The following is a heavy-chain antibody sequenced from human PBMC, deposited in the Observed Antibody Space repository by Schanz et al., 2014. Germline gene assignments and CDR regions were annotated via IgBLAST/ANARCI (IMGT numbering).Heavy chain of an antibody. CDR2: IASGGSHT. Sequence: EVQLLESGGALEQPGGSLRLSCAASGITFSDYAMSWVRQAPGKGLEWVSTIASGGSHTFYADSVTGRFTISGDNSKNTLFLQMNSLRVEDTAIYYCAKSALWGSGVYYASQIDYWGQGALVTVSS. CDR1: GITFSDYA. D-gene: IGHD3-10*01. J-gene: IGHJ4*02. V-gene: IGHV3-23*01. CDR3: AKSALWGSGVYYASQIDY.